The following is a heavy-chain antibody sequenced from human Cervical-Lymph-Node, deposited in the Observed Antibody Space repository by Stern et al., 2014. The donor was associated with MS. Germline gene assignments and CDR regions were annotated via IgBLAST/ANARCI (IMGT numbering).Heavy chain of an antibody. CDR2: FDPEDVET. CDR3: ATGIQLLRLFAWLPPHY. Sequence: VQLVESGAEVKKPGASVKVSCRVSGYSLTDVSVHWVRQSPGKGLEWLGGFDPEDVETIYAQKFQGRVTLTEDTSTNTAYMELRSLRYDDTAVYYCATGIQLLRLFAWLPPHYWGQGTLITVSS. D-gene: IGHD3-9*01. V-gene: IGHV1-24*01. CDR1: GYSLTDVS. J-gene: IGHJ4*02.